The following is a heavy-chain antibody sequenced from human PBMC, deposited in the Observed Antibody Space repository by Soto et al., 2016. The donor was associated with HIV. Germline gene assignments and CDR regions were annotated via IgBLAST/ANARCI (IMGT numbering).Heavy chain of an antibody. J-gene: IGHJ4*02. CDR2: IYSGGTT. Sequence: EVQLVESGGDLVQPGGSLRLSCAASGFTVSSNYMSWVRRAPGKGLEWVSVIYSGGTTYYADSVKGRFTISRDNSKNTLDLQMNSLRAEDTAVYYCVRESRSPRGIVHFDYWGQGTLVTVSS. CDR3: VRESRSPRGIVHFDY. V-gene: IGHV3-66*01. CDR1: GFTVSSNY. D-gene: IGHD3-10*01.